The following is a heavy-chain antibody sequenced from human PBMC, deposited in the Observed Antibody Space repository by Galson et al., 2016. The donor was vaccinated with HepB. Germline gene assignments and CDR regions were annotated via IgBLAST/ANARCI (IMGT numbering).Heavy chain of an antibody. D-gene: IGHD3-3*01. Sequence: QSGAEVKQPGESLRISCKGSGSSFTSYWISWVRQMPGKGLEWMGRIDPSDSYTNYSPSFQGHVTISADKSISTAYLQWSSLKASDTAMYYCARLYYDFWSGYRVDFDYWGQGTLVTVSS. J-gene: IGHJ4*02. CDR1: GSSFTSYW. CDR3: ARLYYDFWSGYRVDFDY. V-gene: IGHV5-10-1*01. CDR2: IDPSDSYT.